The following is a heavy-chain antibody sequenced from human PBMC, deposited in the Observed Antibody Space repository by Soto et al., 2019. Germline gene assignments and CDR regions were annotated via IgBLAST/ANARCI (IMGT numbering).Heavy chain of an antibody. CDR3: ARETGLRSSGWSYYFDF. CDR2: ISGSGGTI. V-gene: IGHV3-48*02. Sequence: EVQLVEAGGGMVQPGGSLRVSCAASGFTLSSYSMHWVRQAPGKGLEWVSYISGSGGTIYYADSVKGRFTISRDNAKSSLSVQMNSLRDEDTAVYCCARETGLRSSGWSYYFDFWGQGTRVTVSS. D-gene: IGHD6-19*01. CDR1: GFTLSSYS. J-gene: IGHJ4*02.